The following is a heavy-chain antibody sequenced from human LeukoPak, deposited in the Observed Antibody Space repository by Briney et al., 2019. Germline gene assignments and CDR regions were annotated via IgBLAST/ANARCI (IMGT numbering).Heavy chain of an antibody. CDR2: LYNTETT. V-gene: IGHV4-59*05. CDR1: GGSLSSYY. CDR3: ARHPTLTSGGNFDY. Sequence: SETLSLTCTDSGGSLSSYYWSWLRQPPGKGLEWIGSLYNTETTYYNPSLQSRVTISVDTSKNQLSLKLSSVTAADTAVYYCARHPTLTSGGNFDYWGQGTLVTVSS. D-gene: IGHD1-14*01. J-gene: IGHJ4*02.